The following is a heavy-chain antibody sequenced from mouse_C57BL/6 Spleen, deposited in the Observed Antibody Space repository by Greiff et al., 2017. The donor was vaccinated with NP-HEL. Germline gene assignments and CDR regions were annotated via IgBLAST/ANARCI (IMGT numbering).Heavy chain of an antibody. J-gene: IGHJ4*01. CDR2: FYPGSGSI. D-gene: IGHD1-1*01. Sequence: VQLQQSGAELVKPGASVKLSCKASGYTFTEYTIHWVKQRSGQGLEWIGWFYPGSGSIKYNEKFKDKATLTADKSSSTVYMELSRLTSEDSAVYFCARHEGDYYGRSEGNYAMDYWGQGTSVTVSS. CDR3: ARHEGDYYGRSEGNYAMDY. CDR1: GYTFTEYT. V-gene: IGHV1-62-2*01.